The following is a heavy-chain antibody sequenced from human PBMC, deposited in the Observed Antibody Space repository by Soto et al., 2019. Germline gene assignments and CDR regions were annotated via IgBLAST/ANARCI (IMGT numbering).Heavy chain of an antibody. V-gene: IGHV6-1*01. J-gene: IGHJ4*02. D-gene: IGHD3-22*01. CDR2: TYYRSKWYT. Sequence: SQTLSLTCAISGDRVCSNNAAWNGIRQSPSRGLEWLGRTYYRSKWYTHYAVSVKSRITVNPDTSKNKFSLQLNSVTPEDTAVYYCATSGPGGYIDYWGQGTLVTVSS. CDR1: GDRVCSNNAA. CDR3: ATSGPGGYIDY.